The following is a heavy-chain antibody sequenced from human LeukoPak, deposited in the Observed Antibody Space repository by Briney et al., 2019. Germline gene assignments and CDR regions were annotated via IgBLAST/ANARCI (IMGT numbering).Heavy chain of an antibody. Sequence: GGSLRLSCAVSEFTFSNYAMHWVRQPPGKGLEWVAVVSSHGNDGYYADSVRGRFTISRDNSKNTLYLQMNSLRAEDTAVYYCARDPGLSNSITMTSGCYLDYWGQGTLVTVSS. CDR3: ARDPGLSNSITMTSGCYLDY. V-gene: IGHV3-30*17. D-gene: IGHD3-3*01. J-gene: IGHJ4*02. CDR2: VSSHGNDG. CDR1: EFTFSNYA.